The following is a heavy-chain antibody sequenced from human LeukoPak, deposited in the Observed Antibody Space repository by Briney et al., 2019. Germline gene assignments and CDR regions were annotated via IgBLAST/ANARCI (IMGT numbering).Heavy chain of an antibody. CDR2: IRNDGSNK. J-gene: IGHJ3*02. CDR3: AKEGYSSSWWGGAFDI. CDR1: GFTFSSYG. Sequence: GRSLRLSCAASGFTFSSYGMHWVRQAPGKGLEWVGVIRNDGSNKYNADSVNGRFTISRDNSKNTLYLQMNSLRAEDTAVYYCAKEGYSSSWWGGAFDIWGQGTMVTVSS. V-gene: IGHV3-33*06. D-gene: IGHD6-13*01.